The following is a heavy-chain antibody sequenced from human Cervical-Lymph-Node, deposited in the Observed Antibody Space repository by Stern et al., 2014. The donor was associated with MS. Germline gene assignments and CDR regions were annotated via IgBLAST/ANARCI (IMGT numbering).Heavy chain of an antibody. D-gene: IGHD4-23*01. CDR2: ISPYNGDR. J-gene: IGHJ4*02. Sequence: QVQLVQSGAEVKKPGASLNVSCKASGYTFTTFGITWVRQAPGQGLEWMGWISPYNGDRNYAQRFQGRVTMTTDTSTTTAYMELTSLRPDDTAVYYCARGALGWEPFDFWGQGTLVTVSS. CDR1: GYTFTTFG. V-gene: IGHV1-18*01. CDR3: ARGALGWEPFDF.